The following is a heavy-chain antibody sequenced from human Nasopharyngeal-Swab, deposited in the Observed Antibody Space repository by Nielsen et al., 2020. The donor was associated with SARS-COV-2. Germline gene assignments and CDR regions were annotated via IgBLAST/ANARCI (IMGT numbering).Heavy chain of an antibody. V-gene: IGHV3-9*01. CDR1: GFTFDDYA. Sequence: SLKISCAASGFTFDDYAMHWVRQAPGKGLEWVSGISWNSGSTGYADSVKGRFTISRDNAKNSLYLQMNSLRAEDTALYYCVREYSYGLRDYFDYWGQGTLVTVSS. CDR3: VREYSYGLRDYFDY. D-gene: IGHD5-18*01. J-gene: IGHJ4*02. CDR2: ISWNSGST.